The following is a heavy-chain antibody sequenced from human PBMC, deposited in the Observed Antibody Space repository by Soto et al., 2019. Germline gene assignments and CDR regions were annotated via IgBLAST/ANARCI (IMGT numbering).Heavy chain of an antibody. CDR2: INHSGST. CDR1: GGSFSGYY. V-gene: IGHV4-34*01. D-gene: IGHD6-13*01. J-gene: IGHJ4*02. Sequence: ETLSLTCAVYGGSFSGYYWSWIRQPPGKGLEWIGEINHSGSTNYNPSLKSRLTISVDTSKNQFSLKLSSVTVADTAVYYCATSYGNAWYTYWGQGTQVTVSS. CDR3: ATSYGNAWYTY.